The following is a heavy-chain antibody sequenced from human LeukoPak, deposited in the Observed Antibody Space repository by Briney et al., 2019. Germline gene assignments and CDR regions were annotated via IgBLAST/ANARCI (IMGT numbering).Heavy chain of an antibody. V-gene: IGHV3-48*04. Sequence: GGSLRLSCAASGFTFSSYSMNWVRQAPGKGLEWVSYISSSSSTIYYADSVKGRFTISRDNAKNSLYLQMNSLRAEDTAVYYCARDFPYYDILTHDYWGQGTLVTVSS. CDR2: ISSSSSTI. D-gene: IGHD3-9*01. CDR3: ARDFPYYDILTHDY. J-gene: IGHJ4*02. CDR1: GFTFSSYS.